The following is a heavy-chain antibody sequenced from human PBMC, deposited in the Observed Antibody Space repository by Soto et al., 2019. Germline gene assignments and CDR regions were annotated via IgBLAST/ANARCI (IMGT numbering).Heavy chain of an antibody. D-gene: IGHD2-21*02. CDR1: GFTFTDYY. V-gene: IGHV3-11*05. CDR3: ARDRAAGGNSVYFDY. CDR2: IGSSSIYT. J-gene: IGHJ4*02. Sequence: GGSLRLSCAASGFTFTDYYMSWIRQAPGKGLEWLSYIGSSSIYTNYADSVKGRFTISRDNAKNSLYLQMNSLRAADTAVYYCARDRAAGGNSVYFDYWGQGILVTVSS.